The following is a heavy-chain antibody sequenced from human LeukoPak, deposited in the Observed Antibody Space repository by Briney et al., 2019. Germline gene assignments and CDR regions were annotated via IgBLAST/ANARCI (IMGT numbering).Heavy chain of an antibody. Sequence: ASVKVSCKVTGNSRSQLSIQWVRQAPGKGLECMGGFDPEEAKMVYAQNFQGRVTMTEDTSTQTAYMELSGLAADDTAVYYCTTSSGDFWSGFVNWGQGTLVTVSS. D-gene: IGHD3-3*01. J-gene: IGHJ4*02. CDR3: TTSSGDFWSGFVN. CDR2: FDPEEAKM. CDR1: GNSRSQLS. V-gene: IGHV1-24*01.